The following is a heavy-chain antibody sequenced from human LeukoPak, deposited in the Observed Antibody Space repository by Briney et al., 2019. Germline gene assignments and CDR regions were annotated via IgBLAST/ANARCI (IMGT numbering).Heavy chain of an antibody. D-gene: IGHD3-22*01. V-gene: IGHV3-23*01. J-gene: IGHJ3*02. CDR3: ASQSSGYALAFDI. CDR1: GFTFSSYG. CDR2: ISGSGGST. Sequence: GGTLRLSCAASGFTFSSYGMSWVRQAPGKGLEWVSAISGSGGSTYYADSVKGRFTISRDNSKNTLYLQMNSLRAEDTAVYYCASQSSGYALAFDIWGQGTMVTVSS.